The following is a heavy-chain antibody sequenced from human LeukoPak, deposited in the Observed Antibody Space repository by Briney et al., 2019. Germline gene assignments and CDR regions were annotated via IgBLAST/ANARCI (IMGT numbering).Heavy chain of an antibody. V-gene: IGHV3-11*01. CDR3: ASRLNGGPPPK. D-gene: IGHD4-23*01. CDR2: ISSSGSTI. Sequence: GGSLRLSCAASGFTFSDYYMSWVRQAPGKGLEWVSYISSSGSTIYYADSVKGRFTISRDNAKNSLYLQMNSLRAEDTAVYYCASRLNGGPPPKWGQGTLVTVSS. CDR1: GFTFSDYY. J-gene: IGHJ4*02.